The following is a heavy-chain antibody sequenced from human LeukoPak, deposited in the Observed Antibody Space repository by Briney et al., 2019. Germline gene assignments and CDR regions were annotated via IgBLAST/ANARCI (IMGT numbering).Heavy chain of an antibody. CDR2: IYTSGST. CDR1: GGSISSGSYY. V-gene: IGHV4-61*02. J-gene: IGHJ4*02. Sequence: TSETLSLTCTVSGGSISSGSYYWSWIRQPAGKGLEWIGRIYTSGSTNYNPSLKSRVTISVDTSKNQFSLKLSSVTAADTAVYYCARDPRGQQLGVTYYFDYWGQGTLATVSS. D-gene: IGHD6-13*01. CDR3: ARDPRGQQLGVTYYFDY.